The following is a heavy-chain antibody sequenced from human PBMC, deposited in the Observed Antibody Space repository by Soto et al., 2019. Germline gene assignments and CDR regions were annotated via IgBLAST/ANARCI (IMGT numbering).Heavy chain of an antibody. D-gene: IGHD4-4*01. CDR3: ASSSMTTSAIDY. CDR1: EYSFTSYW. CDR2: IFPGDSDT. V-gene: IGHV5-51*01. Sequence: GESLKISCKGSEYSFTSYWIGWVRQMPGKGLEWMGIIFPGDSDTRYSPSFQGQVTMSADKSISTAYLQWSSLKASDTAMYYCASSSMTTSAIDYWGQGTLVTVSS. J-gene: IGHJ4*02.